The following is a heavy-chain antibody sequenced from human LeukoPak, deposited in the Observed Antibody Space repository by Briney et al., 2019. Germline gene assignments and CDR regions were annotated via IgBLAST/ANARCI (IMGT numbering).Heavy chain of an antibody. J-gene: IGHJ4*02. CDR2: ISYSGST. Sequence: PSETLSLTCTVSGGSISSYYWSWIRQPPGKGLEWIGYISYSGSTNYNPSLKSRVTLSVDTSKNQFSLKLSSVTAADTAVYYCATSVEGIAAAGTYFDYWGQGTLATVSS. D-gene: IGHD6-13*01. V-gene: IGHV4-59*01. CDR1: GGSISSYY. CDR3: ATSVEGIAAAGTYFDY.